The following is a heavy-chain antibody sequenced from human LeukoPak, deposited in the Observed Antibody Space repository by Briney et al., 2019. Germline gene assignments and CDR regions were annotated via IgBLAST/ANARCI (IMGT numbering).Heavy chain of an antibody. J-gene: IGHJ4*02. V-gene: IGHV3-66*01. CDR2: IYSGGYT. CDR3: AKGXXXXPPDY. Sequence: GGSLRLSCAASGFTVSNNYMSWVRQAPGKGLECVSVIYSGGYTXXXDSVKGRFTISRDNFKNTLYLQMNSLRAEDTAVYYCAKGXXXXPPDYWGQGTLVTVSS. CDR1: GFTVSNNY.